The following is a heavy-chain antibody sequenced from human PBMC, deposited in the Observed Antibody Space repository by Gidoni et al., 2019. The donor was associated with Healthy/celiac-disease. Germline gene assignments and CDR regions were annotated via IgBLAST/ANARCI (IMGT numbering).Heavy chain of an antibody. CDR1: GFTFSSYA. V-gene: IGHV3-23*01. J-gene: IGHJ4*02. CDR3: AKAWANSGYYNN. Sequence: EVQLLESGGGLVQPGGSLRLSCAASGFTFSSYAMSWVRQAPGKGLEWVSAISGSGGRTYYADSVKGRFTISRDNSKNTLYLQMNSLRAEDTAVYYCAKAWANSGYYNNWGQGTLVTVSS. CDR2: ISGSGGRT. D-gene: IGHD3-3*01.